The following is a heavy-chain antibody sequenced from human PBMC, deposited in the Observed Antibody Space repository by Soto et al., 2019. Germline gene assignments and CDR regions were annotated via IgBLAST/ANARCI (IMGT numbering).Heavy chain of an antibody. CDR2: ISSSSSTI. CDR1: GFTFSSYS. V-gene: IGHV3-48*01. CDR3: ARVSHCSGGSCYSGYYYYYMDV. Sequence: PGGSLSLSCAASGFTFSSYSMNWVRQAPGKGLEWVSYISSSSSTIYYADSVKGRFTISRDNAKNSLYLQMNSLRAEDTAVYYCARVSHCSGGSCYSGYYYYYMDVWGKGTTVTVSS. D-gene: IGHD2-15*01. J-gene: IGHJ6*03.